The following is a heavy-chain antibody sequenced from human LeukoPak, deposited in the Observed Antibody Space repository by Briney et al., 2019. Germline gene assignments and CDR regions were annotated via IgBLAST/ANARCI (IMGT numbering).Heavy chain of an antibody. J-gene: IGHJ4*02. D-gene: IGHD3-16*02. CDR3: AKGAYDYVWGSYHNFDY. V-gene: IGHV3-30*18. CDR2: ISNDGGNI. CDR1: GFIFSSFG. Sequence: PGGSLRLSCTASGFIFSSFGMHWVRQAPGKGLEWVAVISNDGGNIYHADSVKGRFTISGDNSRNTLYLQMNSLRVDDTAMYYCAKGAYDYVWGSYHNFDYWGQGTLVTVSS.